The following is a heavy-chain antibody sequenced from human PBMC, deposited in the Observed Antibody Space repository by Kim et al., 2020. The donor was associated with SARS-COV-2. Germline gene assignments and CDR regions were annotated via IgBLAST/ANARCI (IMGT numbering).Heavy chain of an antibody. Sequence: GGSLRLSCAASGFTFSDYYMSWIRQAPGKGLEWVSYISSSGSTIYYADSVKGRFTISRDNAKNSLYLQMNSLRAEDTAVYYCARDRDRTLYYFDYWGQGTLVTVSS. CDR3: ARDRDRTLYYFDY. CDR2: ISSSGSTI. J-gene: IGHJ4*02. CDR1: GFTFSDYY. D-gene: IGHD3-10*01. V-gene: IGHV3-11*01.